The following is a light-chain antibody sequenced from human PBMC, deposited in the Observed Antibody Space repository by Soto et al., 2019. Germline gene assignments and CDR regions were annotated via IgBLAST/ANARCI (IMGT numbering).Light chain of an antibody. CDR2: GVS. CDR3: QQYGYSPIT. J-gene: IGKJ5*01. CDR1: QSVRSN. Sequence: EIVMTQSPATLSVSPGERATLSCRASQSVRSNLAWYQQRPGQAPRLLIYGVSSRATGIPARFSGSGSGTEFTLTISSLQSEDFAVYYCQQYGYSPITFGQGTRLEIK. V-gene: IGKV3D-15*01.